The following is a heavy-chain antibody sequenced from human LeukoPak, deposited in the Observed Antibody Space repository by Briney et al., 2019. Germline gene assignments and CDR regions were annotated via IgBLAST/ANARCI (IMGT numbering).Heavy chain of an antibody. CDR2: INPSGGST. Sequence: ASVKVSCKASGYSYTSYAMNWVRQAPGQGLEWMGIINPSGGSTSYAQKFQGRVTMTRDTSTSTVYMELSSLRSEDTAVYYCASRPGFSGYLDYWGQGTLVTVSS. D-gene: IGHD3-3*01. V-gene: IGHV1-46*01. CDR1: GYSYTSYA. J-gene: IGHJ4*02. CDR3: ASRPGFSGYLDY.